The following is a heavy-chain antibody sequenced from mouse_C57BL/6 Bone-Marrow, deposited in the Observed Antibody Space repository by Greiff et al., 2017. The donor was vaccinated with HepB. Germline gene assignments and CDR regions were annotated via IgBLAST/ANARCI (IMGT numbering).Heavy chain of an antibody. Sequence: QVHVKQSGAELVKPGASVKISCKASGYAFSSYWMNWVKQRPGKGLEWIGQIYPGDGDTTYNGKFKGKATLTADKSSSTAYMQLSSLTSEDSAVYFCARRGGYAMDYWGQGTSVTVSS. CDR1: GYAFSSYW. CDR2: IYPGDGDT. J-gene: IGHJ4*01. V-gene: IGHV1-80*01. CDR3: ARRGGYAMDY.